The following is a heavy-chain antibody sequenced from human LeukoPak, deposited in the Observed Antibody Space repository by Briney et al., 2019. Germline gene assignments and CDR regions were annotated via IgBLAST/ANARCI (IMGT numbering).Heavy chain of an antibody. D-gene: IGHD4-17*01. J-gene: IGHJ6*02. CDR2: ISDSGATT. CDR3: AKSRGQYGDYLFYYYGVDV. CDR1: GFTFSSCA. V-gene: IGHV3-23*01. Sequence: PGGSLRLSCAASGFTFSSCAMSWVRQAPGKGLEWVSGISDSGATTYHADSVKGRFTISRDNSKNTLYLQMNSLRADDTALYYCAKSRGQYGDYLFYYYGVDVWGQGTTVTVSS.